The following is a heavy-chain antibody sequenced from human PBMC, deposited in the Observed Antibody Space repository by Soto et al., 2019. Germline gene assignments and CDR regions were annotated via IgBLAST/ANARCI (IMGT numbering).Heavy chain of an antibody. CDR2: IYYSGST. J-gene: IGHJ6*02. CDR3: ARVGTRDNYYYYGMDV. CDR1: GGSISSYY. V-gene: IGHV4-59*01. D-gene: IGHD1-1*01. Sequence: SETLSLTCTVSGGSISSYYWSWIRQPPGKGLEWIGYIYYSGSTNYNPSLKSRVTISVDTSKNQFSLKLSSVTAADTAVYYCARVGTRDNYYYYGMDVWGQGTTVTVS.